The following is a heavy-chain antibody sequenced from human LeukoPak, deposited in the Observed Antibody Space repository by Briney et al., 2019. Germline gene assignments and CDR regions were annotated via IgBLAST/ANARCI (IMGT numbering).Heavy chain of an antibody. D-gene: IGHD5-24*01. CDR3: AGGRKEMATYSYFDY. CDR1: GYTFTSYY. CDR2: INPSGGST. Sequence: ASVKVSCKASGYTFTSYYMHWVRQAPGQGLEWMGIINPSGGSTSYAQKFQGRVTITADEPTSTAYMELSSLRSEDTAVYYCAGGRKEMATYSYFDYWGQGTLVTVSS. J-gene: IGHJ4*02. V-gene: IGHV1-46*01.